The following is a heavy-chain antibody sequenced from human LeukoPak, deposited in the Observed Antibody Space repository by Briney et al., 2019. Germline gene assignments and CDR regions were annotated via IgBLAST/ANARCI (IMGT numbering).Heavy chain of an antibody. J-gene: IGHJ6*03. D-gene: IGHD4-23*01. CDR2: INPNSGGT. Sequence: AASVKVSCKASGYTFTGYYMHWVRQAPGQGLEWMGWINPNSGGTNYAQKFQGRVTMTRDTSISTAYMELSRLRSDDTAVYYCARGDVVRWSQSPYYYYMDVWGKGTTVTVSS. V-gene: IGHV1-2*02. CDR3: ARGDVVRWSQSPYYYYMDV. CDR1: GYTFTGYY.